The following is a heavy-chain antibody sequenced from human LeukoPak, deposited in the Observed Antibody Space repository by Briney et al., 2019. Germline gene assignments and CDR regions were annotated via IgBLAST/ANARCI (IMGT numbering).Heavy chain of an antibody. CDR2: ISGSGGST. CDR1: GFTFNSYA. CDR3: DI. Sequence: GGSLRLSCAASGFTFNSYAMSWVRQAPGKGLEWVSAISGSGGSTYYADSVKGRFTIYSLRAEDTAAHYCAKRVYSGSYRHPFDIWPQGTMHTVST. D-gene: IGHD1-26*01. V-gene: IGHV3-23*01. J-gene: IGHJ3*02.